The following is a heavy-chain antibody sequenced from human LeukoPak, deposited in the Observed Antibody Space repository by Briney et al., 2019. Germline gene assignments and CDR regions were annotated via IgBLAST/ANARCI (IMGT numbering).Heavy chain of an antibody. V-gene: IGHV1-69*13. CDR2: IIPIFGTA. J-gene: IGHJ2*01. CDR3: ARGVLGSLTMGWYFDL. Sequence: SVKVSCKASGGTFSSYAISWVRQAPGQGLEWMGGIIPIFGTANYAQKFQGRVTITADESTSTAYMELSSLRSEDTAVYYCARGVLGSLTMGWYFDLWGRGTLVTVSS. D-gene: IGHD1-26*01. CDR1: GGTFSSYA.